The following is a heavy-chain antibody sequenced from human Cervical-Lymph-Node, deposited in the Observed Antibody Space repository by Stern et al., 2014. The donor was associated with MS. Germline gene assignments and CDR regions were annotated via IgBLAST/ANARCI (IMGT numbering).Heavy chain of an antibody. CDR3: ARQTTAWASDV. V-gene: IGHV5-51*01. D-gene: IGHD1-14*01. CDR1: GYKFSIYW. CDR2: IYPGDSES. J-gene: IGHJ4*02. Sequence: EVQLVQSGAELIRPGESLKISCKGSGYKFSIYWIAWVRQMPGKGLECMGIIYPGDSESRYSPSFQGQVTMSAEKSTSTAYLQWSSLNASDTAMYFCARQTTAWASDVWGQGTLVTVSS.